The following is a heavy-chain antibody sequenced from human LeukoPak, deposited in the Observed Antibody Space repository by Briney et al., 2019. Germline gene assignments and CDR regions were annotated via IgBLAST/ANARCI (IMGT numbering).Heavy chain of an antibody. J-gene: IGHJ5*02. D-gene: IGHD4-17*01. CDR3: AKLIVGEDFDDYWRWFDR. CDR1: GFTFRTSA. Sequence: GGTLRLSCVAYGFTFRTSAMSWVRQAPGKGLQWVSAISGSGSSTWYADSAKGRFTISRDNSKNTVYLQMNSLRAEDTAVYHCAKLIVGEDFDDYWRWFDRWSQGTLVTVYS. V-gene: IGHV3-23*01. CDR2: ISGSGSST.